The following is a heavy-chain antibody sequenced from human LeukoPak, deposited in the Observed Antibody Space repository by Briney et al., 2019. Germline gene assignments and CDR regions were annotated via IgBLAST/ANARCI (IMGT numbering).Heavy chain of an antibody. CDR3: ARVKS. CDR1: GFTFSSNW. CDR2: IKQDGSEK. V-gene: IGHV3-7*01. Sequence: GGSLRLSCAGSGFTFSSNWMSWVRQAPGKGLEWVANIKQDGSEKYYVDSVKGRFTISRDNAKNSLYLQMNSLRAEDTAVYYCARVKSWGQGTLVTVSS. J-gene: IGHJ5*02.